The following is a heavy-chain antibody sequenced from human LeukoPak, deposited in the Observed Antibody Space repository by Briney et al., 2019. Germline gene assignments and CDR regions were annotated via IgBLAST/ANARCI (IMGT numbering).Heavy chain of an antibody. Sequence: SETLSLTCTVSGDSVSSSVYYWSWIRQPPGKRLEWIGYIYYSGSTNYNPSLKSRVTISVDTSKNQFSLKLSSVTAADTAVYYCARFVGDGYNPPPYSYYYYGMDVWGQGTTVTVSS. CDR2: IYYSGST. D-gene: IGHD5-24*01. J-gene: IGHJ6*02. CDR1: GDSVSSSVYY. CDR3: ARFVGDGYNPPPYSYYYYGMDV. V-gene: IGHV4-61*08.